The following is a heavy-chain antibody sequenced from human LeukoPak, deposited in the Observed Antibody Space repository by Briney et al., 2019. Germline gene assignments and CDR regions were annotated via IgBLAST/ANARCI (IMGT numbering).Heavy chain of an antibody. J-gene: IGHJ6*02. Sequence: SETLSLTCAVYGGSFSGYYWSWIRQPPGKGLEWIGEINHSGSTNYNPSLKSRVTISVDTSKNQFSLKLSSVTAADTAVYYCARGSSKLLWFGELFFPTTNYYYYGMDVWGQGTTVTVSS. CDR2: INHSGST. D-gene: IGHD3-10*01. CDR3: ARGSSKLLWFGELFFPTTNYYYYGMDV. CDR1: GGSFSGYY. V-gene: IGHV4-34*01.